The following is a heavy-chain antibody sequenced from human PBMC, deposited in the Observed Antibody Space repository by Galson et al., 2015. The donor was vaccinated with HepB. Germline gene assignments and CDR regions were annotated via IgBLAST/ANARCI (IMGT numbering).Heavy chain of an antibody. V-gene: IGHV3-74*01. CDR3: AGGYDYVDY. J-gene: IGHJ4*02. CDR1: GFTFSNNW. Sequence: SLRLSCAASGFTFSNNWMHWVRQAPGKELVWVSRINSDGDRITYADSVKGRFTISRNNAKNTLYLQMNSLRAEDTAVYYCAGGYDYVDYWGQGTLVTVSS. D-gene: IGHD3-16*01. CDR2: INSDGDRI.